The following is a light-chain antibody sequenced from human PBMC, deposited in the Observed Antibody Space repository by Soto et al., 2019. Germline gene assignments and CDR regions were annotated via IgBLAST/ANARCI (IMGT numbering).Light chain of an antibody. CDR3: QQYVTSPWT. J-gene: IGKJ1*01. Sequence: EIVLTQSPGTLSLSPGERATLSCRASQSVSGSYLAWYQQKPGQAPRLLIYGASRRATAIPDRFSGSGSGTDFTLTITRLEPEDFAVYYCQQYVTSPWTLGQGTKVEI. CDR2: GAS. CDR1: QSVSGSY. V-gene: IGKV3-20*01.